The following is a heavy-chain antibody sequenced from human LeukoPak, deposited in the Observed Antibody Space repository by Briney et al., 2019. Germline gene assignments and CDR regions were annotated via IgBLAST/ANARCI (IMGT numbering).Heavy chain of an antibody. V-gene: IGHV3-74*01. Sequence: GGSLRLSCVASGFTLGNHRMHWVRQAPGKGLVWVSRISGDEIWTSYADSVKGRFTISRDNAKDTLYLQMNGLRTEDTAVYYCTREYISGPRQTDAFDIWGRGTMVTVSS. J-gene: IGHJ3*02. CDR3: TREYISGPRQTDAFDI. CDR1: GFTLGNHR. D-gene: IGHD3-22*01. CDR2: ISGDEIWT.